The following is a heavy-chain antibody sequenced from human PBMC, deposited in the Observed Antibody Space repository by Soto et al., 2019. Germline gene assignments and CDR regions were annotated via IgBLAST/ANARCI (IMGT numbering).Heavy chain of an antibody. D-gene: IGHD2-2*01. V-gene: IGHV3-30*18. CDR3: AKDIGDSTIDY. Sequence: QVQLVESGGGVVQPGRSLRLSCAASGFTFSSYGMHWVRQAPGKGLEWVAVISYDGSNKYYADSVKGLFTLSRDNSKNTLYLQMNSRRAEDTSVYYCAKDIGDSTIDYWGQGSLVTVSS. J-gene: IGHJ4*02. CDR2: ISYDGSNK. CDR1: GFTFSSYG.